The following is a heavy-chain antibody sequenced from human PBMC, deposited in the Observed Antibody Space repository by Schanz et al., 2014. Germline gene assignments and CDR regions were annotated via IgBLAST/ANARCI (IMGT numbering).Heavy chain of an antibody. Sequence: VQLVESGGGLVQPGGSLRLSCSASGFTFSIYAMHWVRQAPGKGLEYVSSISSKGDMTFYGNSVKGRFTISRDNSKNTLYLQMNSLRAEDTAIYYCAKNQYDDVDLSSFYFDFWGQGTLVTVSS. CDR3: AKNQYDDVDLSSFYFDF. D-gene: IGHD3-10*02. CDR1: GFTFSIYA. V-gene: IGHV3-64*04. CDR2: ISSKGDMT. J-gene: IGHJ4*02.